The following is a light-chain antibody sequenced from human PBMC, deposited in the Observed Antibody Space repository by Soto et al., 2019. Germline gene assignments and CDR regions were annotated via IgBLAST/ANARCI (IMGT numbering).Light chain of an antibody. J-gene: IGLJ1*01. V-gene: IGLV1-44*01. Sequence: QSVLTQPPSAFGTPGQRVTISCSGSRSSIGSNTVNWYQHLPGTAPKLLIYSNNHRPSGVPDRSSASKTGASASLAISGLQSEDEGDYYCAAWDASLGGFYVFGTGTKVTVL. CDR2: SNN. CDR3: AAWDASLGGFYV. CDR1: RSSIGSNT.